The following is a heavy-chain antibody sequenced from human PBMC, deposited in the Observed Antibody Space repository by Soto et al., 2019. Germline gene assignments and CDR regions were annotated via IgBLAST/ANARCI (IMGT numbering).Heavy chain of an antibody. J-gene: IGHJ4*02. CDR3: AGLVVDRITYYFDS. D-gene: IGHD2-15*01. V-gene: IGHV2-5*02. CDR1: GFSLSSRGVG. Sequence: QITLKQCGPTLVKPTQTLTLTCTFSGFSLSSRGVGVGWIRQPPGKALEWLTFISWDDDKRYSPSLKSRLTITKDTSKNQVVLTLTNMDPVDTATYYCAGLVVDRITYYFDSWGQGTLLTVSS. CDR2: ISWDDDK.